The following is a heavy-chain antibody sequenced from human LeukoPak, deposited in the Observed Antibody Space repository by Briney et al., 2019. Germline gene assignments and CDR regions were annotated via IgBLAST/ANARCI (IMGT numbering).Heavy chain of an antibody. CDR3: AKDSGYSGYNSGFDY. CDR2: IRYDGSNK. D-gene: IGHD5-12*01. V-gene: IGHV3-30*02. Sequence: GGSLRLSRAASGFTFSSYGMHWVRQAPGKGLEWVAFIRYDGSNKYYADSVKGRFTISRDNSKNTLYLQMNSLRAEDTAVYYCAKDSGYSGYNSGFDYWGQGTLVTVSS. CDR1: GFTFSSYG. J-gene: IGHJ4*02.